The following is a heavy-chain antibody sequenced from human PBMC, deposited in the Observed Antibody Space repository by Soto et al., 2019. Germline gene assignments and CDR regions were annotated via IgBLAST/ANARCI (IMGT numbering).Heavy chain of an antibody. D-gene: IGHD6-13*01. V-gene: IGHV4-59*01. J-gene: IGHJ5*02. CDR1: GGSISSYY. CDR2: IYYSRST. Sequence: PSETLSLTCIVSGGSISSYYWSWIRQPPGKGLEWIGYIYYSRSTNYNPSLKSRVTISVDTSKNQFSLKLSSVTAADTAVYYCARIPLAAAGTENWFDPWGQGTLVTVSS. CDR3: ARIPLAAAGTENWFDP.